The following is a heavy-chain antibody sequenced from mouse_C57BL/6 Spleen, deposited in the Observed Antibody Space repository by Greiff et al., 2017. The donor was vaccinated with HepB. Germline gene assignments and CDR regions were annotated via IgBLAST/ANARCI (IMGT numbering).Heavy chain of an antibody. CDR3: ARTLNDDGYYFWFAY. CDR2: IWTGGGT. V-gene: IGHV2-9-1*01. J-gene: IGHJ3*01. CDR1: GFSLTSYA. D-gene: IGHD2-3*01. Sequence: VNVVESGPGLVAPSQSLSITCTVSGFSLTSYAISWVRQPPGKGLEWLGVIWTGGGTNYNSALKSRLSISKDNSKSQVFLKMNSLQTDDTARYYCARTLNDDGYYFWFAYWGQGTLVTVSA.